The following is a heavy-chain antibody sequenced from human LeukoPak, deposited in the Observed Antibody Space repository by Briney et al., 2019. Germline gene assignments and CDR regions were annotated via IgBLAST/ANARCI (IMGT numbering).Heavy chain of an antibody. CDR3: ATLIRPRTAVADTNGY. J-gene: IGHJ4*02. Sequence: GGSLRLSCAASGFTFSRHWMYWVRQAPGKGLVWVSCIDSDGSSTYYADSVKGRFTISRDNGKNTLYLQMNSLRAEDTAIYYCATLIRPRTAVADTNGYWGQGTLATVSS. CDR1: GFTFSRHW. V-gene: IGHV3-74*01. CDR2: IDSDGSST. D-gene: IGHD6-19*01.